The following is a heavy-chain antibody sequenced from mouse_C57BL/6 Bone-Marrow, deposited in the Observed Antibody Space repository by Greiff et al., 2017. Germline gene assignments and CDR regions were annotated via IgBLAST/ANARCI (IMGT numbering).Heavy chain of an antibody. D-gene: IGHD2-5*01. Sequence: VQLQQSGPELVKPGASVKISCKASGYSFTGYYMHWVKQSSEKSLEWIGEINPSTGGTSYNQKFKGKATLTVDKSSSTAYMQLKSLTSEDSAVYYGARDSNYVNAMDYWGQGTSVTVSS. CDR1: GYSFTGYY. CDR2: INPSTGGT. CDR3: ARDSNYVNAMDY. V-gene: IGHV1-43*01. J-gene: IGHJ4*01.